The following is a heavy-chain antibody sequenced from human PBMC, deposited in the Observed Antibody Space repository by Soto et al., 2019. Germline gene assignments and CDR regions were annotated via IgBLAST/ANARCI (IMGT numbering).Heavy chain of an antibody. J-gene: IGHJ4*02. CDR3: ARTAAFDY. CDR1: AYIFTNYS. CDR2: INAGNGNT. Sequence: ASGKVSCKSPAYIFTNYSMHWVRQAPGQNLEWMGWINAGNGNTKYSQKLQGRLSITGDTSANTIYMELNSLRSEDTAVYYCARTAAFDYWGQGTLVTFSS. D-gene: IGHD6-25*01. V-gene: IGHV1-3*01.